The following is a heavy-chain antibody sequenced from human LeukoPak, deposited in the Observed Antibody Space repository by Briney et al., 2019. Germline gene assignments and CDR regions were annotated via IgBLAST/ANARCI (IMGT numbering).Heavy chain of an antibody. CDR2: ISAYNGNT. J-gene: IGHJ4*02. D-gene: IGHD6-13*01. CDR3: ARVPFEDSSSWYGLVFYFDY. CDR1: GYTFTGYY. Sequence: GASVKVSCKASGYTFTGYYMHWVRQAPGQGLEWKGWISAYNGNTNYAQKLQGRVTMTTDASTSTAYMELRSLRSDDTAVYYCARVPFEDSSSWYGLVFYFDYWGQGTLVTVSS. V-gene: IGHV1-18*04.